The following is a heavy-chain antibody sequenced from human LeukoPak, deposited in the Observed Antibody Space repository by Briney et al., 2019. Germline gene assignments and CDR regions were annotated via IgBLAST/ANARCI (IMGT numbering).Heavy chain of an antibody. CDR1: GYPISSGYY. Sequence: SETLSLTCTVSGYPISSGYYWGWIRQPPGKGLEWIGSIYHSGRTFYNPSLKSRVTISVDTSKNQFSLKLSSVTAADTAVYYCARVSSSDGYTGYNYWGQGTLVTVSS. J-gene: IGHJ4*02. CDR3: ARVSSSDGYTGYNY. CDR2: IYHSGRT. D-gene: IGHD5-24*01. V-gene: IGHV4-38-2*02.